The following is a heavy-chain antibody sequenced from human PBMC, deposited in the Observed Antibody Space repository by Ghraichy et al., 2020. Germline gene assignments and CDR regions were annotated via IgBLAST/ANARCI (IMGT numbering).Heavy chain of an antibody. CDR1: GFTFSSYA. V-gene: IGHV3-23*01. J-gene: IGHJ6*02. CDR2: ISGSGGST. CDR3: AKDGETTIFGVVIIQHYGMDV. Sequence: GGSLRLSCAASGFTFSSYAMSWVRQAPGKGLEWVSAISGSGGSTYYADSVKGRFTISRDNSKNTLYLQMNSLRAEDTAVYYCAKDGETTIFGVVIIQHYGMDVWGQGTTVTVSS. D-gene: IGHD3-3*01.